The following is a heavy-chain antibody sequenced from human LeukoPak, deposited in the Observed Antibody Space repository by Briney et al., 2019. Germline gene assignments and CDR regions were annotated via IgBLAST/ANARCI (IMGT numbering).Heavy chain of an antibody. V-gene: IGHV3-30*02. CDR1: GFTFSSYC. J-gene: IGHJ4*02. CDR3: AKEWYYYDSSDY. CDR2: IRYDGSNK. D-gene: IGHD3-22*01. Sequence: PGGSLRLSCAASGFTFSSYCMHWVRQAPGKGLEWVAFIRYDGSNKYYADSVKGRFTISRDNSKNTLYLQMNSLRAEDTAVYYCAKEWYYYDSSDYWGQGTLVTVSS.